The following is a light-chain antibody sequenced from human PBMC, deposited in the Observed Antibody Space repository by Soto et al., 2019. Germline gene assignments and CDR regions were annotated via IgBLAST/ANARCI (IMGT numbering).Light chain of an antibody. J-gene: IGKJ4*01. CDR1: QSLLHRNGYNY. CDR3: MQALQTPT. CDR2: LGS. Sequence: DIVMTQSPLSLPVTPGERASISCRSSQSLLHRNGYNYLDWYLQKPGQSPQLLIYLGSNRASGVPDRFSGSGSGTDFTLKISRVEAEDVGVYYCMQALQTPTFGGGTKVEIK. V-gene: IGKV2-28*01.